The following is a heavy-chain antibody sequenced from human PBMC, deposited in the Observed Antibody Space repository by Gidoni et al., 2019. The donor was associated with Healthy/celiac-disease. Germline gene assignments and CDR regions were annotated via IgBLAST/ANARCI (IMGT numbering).Heavy chain of an antibody. V-gene: IGHV3-23*01. J-gene: IGHJ4*02. CDR3: AKGGANFDY. CDR2: ISGSGGST. CDR1: GFTFSSYA. Sequence: EVQLLESGGGLVQPGGPLRLSCAAPGFTFSSYAMSWVRQAPGKGLEWVSDISGSGGSTYYAGSVKGRFTNSRDNSKNTLYLQMNSLRAEDTAVYYCAKGGANFDYWGQGTLVTVSS. D-gene: IGHD1-26*01.